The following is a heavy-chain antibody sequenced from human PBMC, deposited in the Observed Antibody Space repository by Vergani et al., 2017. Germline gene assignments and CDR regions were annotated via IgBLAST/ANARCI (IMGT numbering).Heavy chain of an antibody. V-gene: IGHV4-31*03. D-gene: IGHD3-10*01. CDR2: IYYSGST. CDR1: GGSISSGGYY. J-gene: IGHJ6*02. Sequence: QVQLQESGPGLVKPSQTLSLTCTVSGGSISSGGYYWSWIRQHPGKGLEWIGYIYYSGSTYYNPSLKSRVTISVDTSKNQFSLKLSSVTAADKAVYYCAREITMVRGVIMAQDVWGQGTTVTVSS. CDR3: AREITMVRGVIMAQDV.